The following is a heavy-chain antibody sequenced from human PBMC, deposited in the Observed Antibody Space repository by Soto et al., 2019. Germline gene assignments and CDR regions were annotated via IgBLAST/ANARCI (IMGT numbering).Heavy chain of an antibody. D-gene: IGHD6-13*01. J-gene: IGHJ5*02. CDR2: ITTSGDTT. CDR1: GFIFSDYY. CDR3: ASRKAGPT. V-gene: IGHV3-11*01. Sequence: QVQLVESGGGLVKPGGSLRLSCAASGFIFSDYYMSWIRQAPGKGLEWVSYITTSGDTTYYADSVKGRFTISRDNAKSSLYLKMNSLRAGDGAIYYCASRKAGPTWGQGTLVTVSS.